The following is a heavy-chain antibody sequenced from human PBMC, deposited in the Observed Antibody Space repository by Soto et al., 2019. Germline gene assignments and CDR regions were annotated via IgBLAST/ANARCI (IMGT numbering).Heavy chain of an antibody. CDR2: INHSGST. CDR3: ARWGIAAAGTRRYYYYGMDV. CDR1: GGSFSGYY. V-gene: IGHV4-34*01. D-gene: IGHD6-13*01. J-gene: IGHJ6*02. Sequence: QVQLQQWGAGLLKPSETLSLTCAVYGGSFSGYYWSWIRQPPGKGLEWSGEINHSGSTKYNPSLKSRVTISVDTSKNQFSLKLSSVTAADTAVYYCARWGIAAAGTRRYYYYGMDVWGQGTTVTVSS.